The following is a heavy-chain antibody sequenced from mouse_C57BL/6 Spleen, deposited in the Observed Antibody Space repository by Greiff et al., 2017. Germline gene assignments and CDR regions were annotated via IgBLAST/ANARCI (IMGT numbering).Heavy chain of an antibody. V-gene: IGHV1-19*01. D-gene: IGHD2-3*01. J-gene: IGHJ3*01. CDR3: ASFGDGYPLAY. Sequence: EVQLQQSGPVLVKPGASVKMSCKASGYTFTDYYMNWVKQSHGKSLEWIGVINPYNGGTSYNQKFKGKATLTVDKSSSTAYMELNSLTSEDSAVYYCASFGDGYPLAYWGPGTLVTVSA. CDR1: GYTFTDYY. CDR2: INPYNGGT.